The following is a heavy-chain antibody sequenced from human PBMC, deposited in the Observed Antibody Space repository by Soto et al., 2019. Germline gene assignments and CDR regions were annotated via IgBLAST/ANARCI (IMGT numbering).Heavy chain of an antibody. Sequence: QVQLQESGPGLVKPSGTLSLTCAVSGGSISSSNWWSWVRQPPGKGLEWIGEIYHSGSTNYNPSLQRRGTISVDKSKNQFSLKLGSVTAADKAVYYWGRAAMGGSSWPFDYWGQGTLVTVSS. V-gene: IGHV4-4*02. CDR3: GRAAMGGSSWPFDY. J-gene: IGHJ4*02. D-gene: IGHD6-13*01. CDR1: GGSISSSNW. CDR2: IYHSGST.